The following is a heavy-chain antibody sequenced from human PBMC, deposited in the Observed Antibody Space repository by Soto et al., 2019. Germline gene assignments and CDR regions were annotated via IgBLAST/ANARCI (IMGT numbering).Heavy chain of an antibody. CDR2: ISPHNGNT. V-gene: IGHV1-18*01. D-gene: IGHD1-26*01. CDR1: GFAFTFYG. Sequence: QVQLVQSGAEVKKPGASVKVSCKASGFAFTFYGIGWVRQAPGQGLEWMGWISPHNGNTIYAQKFQDRVTMTTDTSTDTAYMELRSLTSDDTAVYYCARDLGVLVGARNWFDSWGQGTLVTVSS. CDR3: ARDLGVLVGARNWFDS. J-gene: IGHJ5*01.